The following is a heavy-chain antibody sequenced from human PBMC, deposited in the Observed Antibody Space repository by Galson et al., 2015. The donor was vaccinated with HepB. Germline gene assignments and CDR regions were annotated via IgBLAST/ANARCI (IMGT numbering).Heavy chain of an antibody. CDR1: GYSFTSYW. Sequence: QSGAEVKKPGESLKISCKGSGYSFTSYWIGWMRQMPGKGLEWMGIIYPGDSDTRYSPSFQGQVTISADKSISTAYLQWSSLKASDTAMYYCARYLGYCSGGSCYYFDYWGQGTLVTVSS. CDR3: ARYLGYCSGGSCYYFDY. V-gene: IGHV5-51*03. D-gene: IGHD2-15*01. J-gene: IGHJ4*02. CDR2: IYPGDSDT.